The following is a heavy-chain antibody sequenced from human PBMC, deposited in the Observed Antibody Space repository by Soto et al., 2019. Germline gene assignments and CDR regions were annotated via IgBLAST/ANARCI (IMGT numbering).Heavy chain of an antibody. J-gene: IGHJ4*02. CDR3: ASGGTTVNRRFDF. Sequence: QVQVVQSGAEVKKPGSSVRVSCKASGGTSSSYAITWMRQAPGQGLEWMGGIIPILDTTDYAQKFQGRVTFTADESTSTVYMELSRLTSEDTAVYYCASGGTTVNRRFDFWGEGTLVTVSS. D-gene: IGHD4-4*01. CDR2: IIPILDTT. V-gene: IGHV1-69*01. CDR1: GGTSSSYA.